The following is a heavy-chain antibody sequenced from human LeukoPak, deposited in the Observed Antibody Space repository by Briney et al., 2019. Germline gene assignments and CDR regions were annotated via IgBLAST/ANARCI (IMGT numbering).Heavy chain of an antibody. V-gene: IGHV4-59*12. CDR1: GGSISSYY. CDR3: VRRGDGYPYYFDY. CDR2: IHYGGNT. J-gene: IGHJ4*02. Sequence: PSETLSLTCTVSGGSISSYYWSWIRQPSGKGLEWIGHIHYGGNTDYNPSLKGRLTISVDTSKNQFSLKLSSVTAADTAVYYCVRRGDGYPYYFDYWGQGTLVTVSS. D-gene: IGHD5-24*01.